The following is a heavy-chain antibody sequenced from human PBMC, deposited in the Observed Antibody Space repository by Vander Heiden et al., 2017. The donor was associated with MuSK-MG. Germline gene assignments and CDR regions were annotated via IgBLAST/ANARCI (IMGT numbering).Heavy chain of an antibody. J-gene: IGHJ2*01. Sequence: EVQLLESGGGLIQPGGSLRLSCAASGFTFSSYAMTWVRQAPGKGLEWVSSLSASGTSTYYADSVKGRLTISRDNSKNTLSLQMNSPRAEDTAAYYCARHDGSGKWYFDLWGLVTLVTVA. CDR3: ARHDGSGKWYFDL. CDR2: LSASGTST. D-gene: IGHD3-10*01. V-gene: IGHV3-23*01. CDR1: GFTFSSYA.